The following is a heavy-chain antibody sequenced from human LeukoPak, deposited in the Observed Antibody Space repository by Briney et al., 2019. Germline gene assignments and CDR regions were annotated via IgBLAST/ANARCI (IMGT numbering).Heavy chain of an antibody. Sequence: GGSLRLSCSASGFTFSTYAMHRVRQAPGKGLEYVSVISSTGGSTYYADSVKGRFTVSRDNSKNTLYLQMSSLRAEDTAVYYCVKESLVINNYYFDYWGQGTLVTVSS. J-gene: IGHJ4*02. CDR2: ISSTGGST. V-gene: IGHV3-64D*06. D-gene: IGHD3-22*01. CDR3: VKESLVINNYYFDY. CDR1: GFTFSTYA.